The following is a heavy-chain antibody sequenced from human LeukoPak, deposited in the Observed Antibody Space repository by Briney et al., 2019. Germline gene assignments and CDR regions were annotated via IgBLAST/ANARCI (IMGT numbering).Heavy chain of an antibody. D-gene: IGHD4-23*01. CDR1: GFTFSTYS. Sequence: GGSLRLSCVGSGFTFSTYSMNWVRQAPGKGLEWVSSISSGSTYRYYADSVKGRFTISRDNSRNTLYLQMNSLRPQDTAVYYCARGARKGDDYGGFFDYWGQGTLVTVSS. CDR2: ISSGSTYR. CDR3: ARGARKGDDYGGFFDY. J-gene: IGHJ4*02. V-gene: IGHV3-21*01.